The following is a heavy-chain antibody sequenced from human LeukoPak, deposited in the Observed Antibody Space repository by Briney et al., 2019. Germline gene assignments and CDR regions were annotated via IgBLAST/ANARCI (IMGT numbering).Heavy chain of an antibody. CDR2: IYHSGRT. CDR3: ARDGGYGHYDY. CDR1: GGSISSGDYS. J-gene: IGHJ4*02. Sequence: PSETLSLTCAVSGGSISSGDYSWSWIRQPPGKGLECIGYIYHSGRTFYNPSLKSRVTISVDTSKNQISLEVTSVTAADTAVYYCARDGGYGHYDYWGRGTLVTVSS. V-gene: IGHV4-30-2*01. D-gene: IGHD5-18*01.